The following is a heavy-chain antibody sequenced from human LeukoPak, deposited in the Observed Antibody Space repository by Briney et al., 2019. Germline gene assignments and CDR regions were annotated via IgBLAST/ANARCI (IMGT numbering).Heavy chain of an antibody. CDR3: AGFKRAGGWSYFDY. CDR2: IYTSGST. J-gene: IGHJ4*02. CDR1: GGSISSYY. D-gene: IGHD6-19*01. Sequence: PSETLSLTCTVSGGSISSYYWSWIRQPAGKGLEWIGRIYTSGSTNYNPSLKSRVTMSVDTSKNQFSLKLSSVTAADTAVYYCAGFKRAGGWSYFDYWGQGTLVTVSS. V-gene: IGHV4-4*07.